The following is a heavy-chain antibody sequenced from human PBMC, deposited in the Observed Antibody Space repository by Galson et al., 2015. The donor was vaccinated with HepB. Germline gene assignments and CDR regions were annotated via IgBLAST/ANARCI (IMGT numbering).Heavy chain of an antibody. CDR3: ARGFYPYNGMDV. CDR1: GYTFTGYY. Sequence: SVKVSCKASGYTFTGYYIHWVRQAPGQGLEWMGWINPHSGGTNYAQKFQGRVTMTRDTSISTAYMEVSRLRSDGTAVYYCARGFYPYNGMDVWGQGTTVTVSS. V-gene: IGHV1-2*02. CDR2: INPHSGGT. J-gene: IGHJ6*02. D-gene: IGHD2/OR15-2a*01.